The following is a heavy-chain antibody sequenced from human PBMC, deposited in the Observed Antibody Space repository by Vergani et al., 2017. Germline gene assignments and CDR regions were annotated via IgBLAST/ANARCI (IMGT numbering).Heavy chain of an antibody. CDR3: ARDCSSVSCYDGDP. D-gene: IGHD2-2*01. J-gene: IGHJ5*02. V-gene: IGHV4-61*02. CDR2: IRTSGSNSGGT. CDR1: GGSMGSGSFY. Sequence: QLQESGPGLVKPSETLSLTCTVSGGSMGSGSFYWSWIRQPAGQGLEYIGRIRTSGSNSGGTNYSPSFMSRVTISADTSKNQFSLNLRSVTAADTAIYFCARDCSSVSCYDGDPWGQGTLVTVSS.